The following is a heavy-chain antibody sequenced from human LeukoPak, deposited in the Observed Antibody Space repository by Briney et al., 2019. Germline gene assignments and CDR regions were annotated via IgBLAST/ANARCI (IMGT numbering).Heavy chain of an antibody. V-gene: IGHV1-69*05. CDR2: IIPIFGTA. Sequence: ASVKVSCEASGGTFSSYAISWVRQAPGQGLEWMGGIIPIFGTANYAQKFQGGVTITTDESTSTAYMELSSLRSEDTAVYYCARGGGFDFWADYYYYMDVWGKGTTVTVSS. CDR1: GGTFSSYA. D-gene: IGHD3/OR15-3a*01. J-gene: IGHJ6*03. CDR3: ARGGGFDFWADYYYYMDV.